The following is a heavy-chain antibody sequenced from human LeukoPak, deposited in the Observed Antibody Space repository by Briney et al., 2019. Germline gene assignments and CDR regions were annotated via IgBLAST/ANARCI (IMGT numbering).Heavy chain of an antibody. J-gene: IGHJ6*02. V-gene: IGHV3-66*01. D-gene: IGHD4-17*01. Sequence: GGSLRLSCAASGFTVSSNYMSWVRQAPGKGLEWVSVIYSGGTTYYADSVKGRFTISRDNSKNTLYLQMNSLRAEDTAVYYCARDGDGDYQYYYGMDVWGQGTTVTVSS. CDR3: ARDGDGDYQYYYGMDV. CDR2: IYSGGTT. CDR1: GFTVSSNY.